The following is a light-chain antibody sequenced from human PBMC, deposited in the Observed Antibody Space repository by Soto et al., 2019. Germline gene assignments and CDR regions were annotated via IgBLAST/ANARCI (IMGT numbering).Light chain of an antibody. CDR1: QSVSSSY. CDR3: QQYGSSTWT. J-gene: IGKJ1*01. CDR2: GTS. Sequence: EIVLPQSPGTMSLSPGASSPLSGRASQSVSSSYLAWYQQKPGQAPSLLIYGTSSRATGIPDRFSGSGSGTDFTLTISRLEPEDFAVYYCQQYGSSTWTVGQGTKVDIK. V-gene: IGKV3-20*01.